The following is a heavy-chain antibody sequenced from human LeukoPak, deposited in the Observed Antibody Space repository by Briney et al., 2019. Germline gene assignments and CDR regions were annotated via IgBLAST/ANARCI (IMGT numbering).Heavy chain of an antibody. J-gene: IGHJ1*01. CDR2: ISGGGITT. V-gene: IGHV3-23*01. CDR1: GFTFSNYA. Sequence: GGSLRLSCAASGFTFSNYALNWVRQAPGQGLEWVSTISGGGITTYSADSVKGRFTISGDNSKNILYLQMNSLRAEDTAVYYCARDLDDYNTLPPFFQHWGQGTRVTVSS. CDR3: ARDLDDYNTLPPFFQH. D-gene: IGHD5-24*01.